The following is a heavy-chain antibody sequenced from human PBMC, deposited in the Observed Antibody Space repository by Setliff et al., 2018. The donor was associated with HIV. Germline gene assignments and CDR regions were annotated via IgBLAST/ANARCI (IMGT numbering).Heavy chain of an antibody. D-gene: IGHD3-10*01. CDR1: GFTFSSYS. CDR2: ISSSSSTI. CDR3: ARRGHN. V-gene: IGHV3-48*01. J-gene: IGHJ4*02. Sequence: GESLKISCAASGFTFSSYSMNWVRQAPGKGLEWVSYISSSSSTIYYADSVKGRFTISRDNAKNSLYLQMNSLRAEDTAVYYCARRGHNWGQGTLVTVSS.